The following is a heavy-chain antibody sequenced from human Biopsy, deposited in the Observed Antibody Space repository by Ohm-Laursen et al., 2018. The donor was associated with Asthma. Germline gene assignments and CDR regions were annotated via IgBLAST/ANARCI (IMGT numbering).Heavy chain of an antibody. J-gene: IGHJ6*02. CDR3: AKASCYYFSCDLDV. V-gene: IGHV1-69*13. CDR2: ISPIFGSI. Sequence: SVKVSCKASGGTFGNYAINWVRQAPGQGLEWMGGISPIFGSIKYAEKFQGRVTLTADVFTNTVHMELTSLRSDDTAVLYCAKASCYYFSCDLDVRGQGTTVIVSS. CDR1: GGTFGNYA.